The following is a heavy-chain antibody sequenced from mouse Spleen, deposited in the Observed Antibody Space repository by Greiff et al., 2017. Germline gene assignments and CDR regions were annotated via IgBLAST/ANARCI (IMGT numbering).Heavy chain of an antibody. CDR2: IDPANGNT. J-gene: IGHJ3*01. CDR3: ARDDGDFAY. D-gene: IGHD2-12*01. V-gene: IGHV14-3*01. CDR1: GFNIKNTY. Sequence: VQLQQSVAELVRPGASVKLSCTASGFNIKNTYMPWVKQRPEQGLEWIGRIDPANGNTKYAPKFQGKATITADTSSNTAYLQLSSLTSEDTAIYYCARDDGDFAYWGQGTLVTVSA.